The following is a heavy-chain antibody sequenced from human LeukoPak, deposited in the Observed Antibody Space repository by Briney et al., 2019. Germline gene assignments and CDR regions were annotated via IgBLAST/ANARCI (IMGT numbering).Heavy chain of an antibody. J-gene: IGHJ3*02. V-gene: IGHV6-1*01. CDR3: ARGGGGSCRAFDI. D-gene: IGHD2-15*01. CDR1: GDSVSSNSAA. Sequence: SQTLSLTCATSGDSVSSNSAAWNWIRQSPSRGLEWLGRTYYRSKWYNDYAVSVTSRVTINPDTSKNHFSLQLNSVTPEDTAVYYCARGGGGSCRAFDIWGQGTMVTVSS. CDR2: TYYRSKWYN.